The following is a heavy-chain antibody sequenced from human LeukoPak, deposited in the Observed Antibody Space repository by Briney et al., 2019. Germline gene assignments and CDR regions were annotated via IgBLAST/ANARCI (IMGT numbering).Heavy chain of an antibody. CDR3: ARGGHYYDSLGAFDI. CDR1: GGSISSYY. V-gene: IGHV4-59*01. D-gene: IGHD3-22*01. J-gene: IGHJ3*02. Sequence: SETLSLTCTVSGGSISSYYWSWIRQPPGKGLEWIGYIYYSRSTNYNPSLKSRVTISVDTSKNQFSLKLSSVTAADTAVYYCARGGHYYDSLGAFDIWGQGTMVTVSS. CDR2: IYYSRST.